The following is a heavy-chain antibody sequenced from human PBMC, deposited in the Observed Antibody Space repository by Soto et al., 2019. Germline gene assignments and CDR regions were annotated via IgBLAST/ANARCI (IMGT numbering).Heavy chain of an antibody. CDR3: AEGGYCTTTSCYTGYYSAMDV. CDR1: GFTFSTYD. J-gene: IGHJ6*02. Sequence: GGSLRLSCAASGFTFSTYDMRWVRQAPGKGLEWVSSITGSGVSTYTADSVRGRFTISRDNSRNTLYLQMDNVRVEDTAVYYCAEGGYCTTTSCYTGYYSAMDVWGQGTTVTVSS. CDR2: ITGSGVST. D-gene: IGHD2-2*02. V-gene: IGHV3-23*01.